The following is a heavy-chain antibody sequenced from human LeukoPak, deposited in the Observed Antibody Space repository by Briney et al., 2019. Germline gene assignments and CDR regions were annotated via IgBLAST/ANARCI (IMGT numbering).Heavy chain of an antibody. V-gene: IGHV3-23*01. CDR3: AKDRSYYDFWSGYFGGTFEAFDI. CDR1: GFTFSSYA. J-gene: IGHJ3*02. CDR2: ISGSGGST. D-gene: IGHD3-3*01. Sequence: GGSLRLSCAASGFTFSSYAMSWVRQAPGKGLEWVSAISGSGGSTYYADSVKGRFTISRDNSKNTLYLQMNSLRAEDTAVYYCAKDRSYYDFWSGYFGGTFEAFDIWGQGTMVTVSS.